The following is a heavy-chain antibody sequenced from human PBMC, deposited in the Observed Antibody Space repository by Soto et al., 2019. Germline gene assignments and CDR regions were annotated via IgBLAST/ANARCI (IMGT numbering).Heavy chain of an antibody. CDR2: IFYNGST. CDR3: ATFIASRPS. Sequence: SDTLSLTCTFSGFSVNGYFWSWIRQPPGKGLEWIGYIFYNGSTNYNPSLKSRVAMSVDTSKNQFSLELTSLTAADTAIYYCATFIASRPSWGQGTLVNVSS. CDR1: GFSVNGYF. J-gene: IGHJ5*02. D-gene: IGHD6-6*01. V-gene: IGHV4-59*02.